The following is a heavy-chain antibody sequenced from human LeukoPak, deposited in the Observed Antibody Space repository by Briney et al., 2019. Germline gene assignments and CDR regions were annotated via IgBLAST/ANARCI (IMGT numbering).Heavy chain of an antibody. Sequence: KSSETLSLTCTVSGGSINSGSYSWTWIRQLPGKGLELIGYIYYSGTTYYNPSLKSRVIISVDTSKNQFSLKLSSVTAADTAVYYCARASYNWSALDYWGQGTLVTVSS. D-gene: IGHD1-20*01. CDR2: IYYSGTT. CDR1: GGSINSGSYS. CDR3: ARASYNWSALDY. J-gene: IGHJ4*02. V-gene: IGHV4-31*03.